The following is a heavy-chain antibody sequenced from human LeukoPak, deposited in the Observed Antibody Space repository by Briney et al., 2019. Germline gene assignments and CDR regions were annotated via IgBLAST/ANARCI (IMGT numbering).Heavy chain of an antibody. CDR3: ARGGDSSSSPLDP. CDR2: IYYSGST. J-gene: IGHJ5*02. CDR1: GGSISSGGYY. V-gene: IGHV4-31*03. Sequence: SETLSLTCTFSGGSISSGGYYWSWIRQHPGKGLEWTGYIYYSGSTYYNTSLKSRVTISVDTSKNQFSLKLSSVTAADTAVYYCARGGDSSSSPLDPWGQGTLVTVSS. D-gene: IGHD6-6*01.